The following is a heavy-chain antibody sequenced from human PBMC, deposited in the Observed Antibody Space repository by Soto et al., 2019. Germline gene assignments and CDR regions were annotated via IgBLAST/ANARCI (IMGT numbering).Heavy chain of an antibody. CDR3: ASSGYSSGWYDNNFDY. V-gene: IGHV1-18*01. Sequence: ASVKVSCKASGYTFTSYGISWVRQAPGQGLEWMGWISAYNGNTNYAQKLQGRVTMTTDTSTSTAYMELRSLRSDDTAVYYCASSGYSSGWYDNNFDYRGQGTLVTVSS. D-gene: IGHD6-19*01. J-gene: IGHJ4*02. CDR2: ISAYNGNT. CDR1: GYTFTSYG.